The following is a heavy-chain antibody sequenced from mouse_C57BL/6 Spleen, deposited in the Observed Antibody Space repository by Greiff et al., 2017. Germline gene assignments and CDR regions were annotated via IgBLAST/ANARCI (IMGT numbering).Heavy chain of an antibody. CDR3: ARDGYGAMDY. Sequence: EVKLQQSGPELVKPGASVKISCKASGYTFTDYYMNWVKQSPGKSLEWIGDINPNNGGTSYNQKFKGKATLTVDKSSSTAYMELRSLTSEDSAVYYCARDGYGAMDYWGKGTSVTVSS. J-gene: IGHJ4*01. D-gene: IGHD2-2*01. V-gene: IGHV1-26*01. CDR2: INPNNGGT. CDR1: GYTFTDYY.